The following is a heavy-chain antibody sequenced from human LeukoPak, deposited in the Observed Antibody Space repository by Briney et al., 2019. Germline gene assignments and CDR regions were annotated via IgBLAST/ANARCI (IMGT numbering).Heavy chain of an antibody. CDR3: AITTGYSSPPDY. Sequence: SETLSLTCTVSGGSISSSSYYWGWIRQPPGKGLEWIGSIYYSGSTYYNPSLKSRVTISVDTSKNRFSLKLSSVTAADTAVYYCAITTGYSSPPDYWGQGTLVTVSS. CDR2: IYYSGST. D-gene: IGHD6-19*01. V-gene: IGHV4-39*01. J-gene: IGHJ4*02. CDR1: GGSISSSSYY.